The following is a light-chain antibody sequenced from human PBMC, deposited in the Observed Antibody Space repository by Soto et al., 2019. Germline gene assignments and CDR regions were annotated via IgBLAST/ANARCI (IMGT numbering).Light chain of an antibody. CDR3: QQRSNWPWT. CDR2: DAS. CDR1: PSVTSN. Sequence: EIVLTQSPATLASSTGQTAPLSCXASPSVTSNLAWYQQALGQAPRLLIYDASNRAAGIPARFSGSGSGTDFTLTISSLEPEDFAVYYCQQRSNWPWTFGQGTKVDIK. V-gene: IGKV3-11*01. J-gene: IGKJ1*01.